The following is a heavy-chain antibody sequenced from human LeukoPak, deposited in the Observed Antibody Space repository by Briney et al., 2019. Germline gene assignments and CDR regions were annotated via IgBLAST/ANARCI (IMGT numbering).Heavy chain of an antibody. Sequence: SETLSLTCAVYSGSFNGYYWSWLRQPPGKGLEWIGEINHSGSTNYNPSLKSRVTMSVDTSKNQFSLMLSSVTAADPAVYYCARMTSGAFDMWGQGTMVTVSS. CDR2: INHSGST. CDR1: SGSFNGYY. CDR3: ARMTSGAFDM. J-gene: IGHJ3*02. V-gene: IGHV4-34*01.